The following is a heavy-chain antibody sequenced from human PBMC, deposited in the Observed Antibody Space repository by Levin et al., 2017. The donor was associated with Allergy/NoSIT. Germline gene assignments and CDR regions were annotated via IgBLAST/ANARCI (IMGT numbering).Heavy chain of an antibody. D-gene: IGHD5-24*01. J-gene: IGHJ4*02. V-gene: IGHV3-48*02. CDR3: ARNYMYAFDY. Sequence: PGGSLRLSCAASGFTFSDYTMNWVRQPPGRGLEFISYISSTSTAIYYADSVKGRFTISRDKNSLYLQMNGLRDEDTAVYYCARNYMYAFDYWGQGILVTIPS. CDR2: ISSTSTAI. CDR1: GFTFSDYT.